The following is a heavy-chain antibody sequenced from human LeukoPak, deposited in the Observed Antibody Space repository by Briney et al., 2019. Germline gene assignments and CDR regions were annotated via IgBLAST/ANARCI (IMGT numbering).Heavy chain of an antibody. V-gene: IGHV3-21*05. CDR2: MGSDKI. Sequence: PGGSLRLSCAASGFTFSRHSMNWVRQAPGKGLEWVSYMGSDKIYYADPVKGRFIVSRDNAKNSLYLQMNSLRAEDTALYYCARESGVYSGDSRYWYFDLWGRGTQVTVSS. D-gene: IGHD2-21*02. CDR3: ARESGVYSGDSRYWYFDL. J-gene: IGHJ2*01. CDR1: GFTFSRHS.